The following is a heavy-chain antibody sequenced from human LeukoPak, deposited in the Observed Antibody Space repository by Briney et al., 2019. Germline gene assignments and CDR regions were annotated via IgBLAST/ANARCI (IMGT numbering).Heavy chain of an antibody. D-gene: IGHD3-10*01. CDR2: IGGNGGNI. J-gene: IGHJ4*02. Sequence: PGGSLRLSCAASGFPFTSHAMSWVRQAPGKGLEWVSSIGGNGGNIYYADSVKGRFTISRDNSKNTLYLQMNSLRVEDTAVYYCAKYRGFGDSYDSWGQGTLVTVSS. V-gene: IGHV3-23*01. CDR1: GFPFTSHA. CDR3: AKYRGFGDSYDS.